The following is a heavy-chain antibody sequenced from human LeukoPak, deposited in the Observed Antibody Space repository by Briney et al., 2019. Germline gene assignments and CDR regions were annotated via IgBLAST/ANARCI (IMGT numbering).Heavy chain of an antibody. CDR1: GFTFSSYS. D-gene: IGHD5-18*01. V-gene: IGHV3-21*01. Sequence: PGGSLRLSCAASGFTFSSYSMNWVRQAPGKGLEWVSSISSSSSYIHYADSVKGRFTISRDNAKNSLYLQMNSLRAEDTAVYYCARDRGYSYGFRDYYFDYWGQGTLVTVSS. CDR2: ISSSSSYI. J-gene: IGHJ4*02. CDR3: ARDRGYSYGFRDYYFDY.